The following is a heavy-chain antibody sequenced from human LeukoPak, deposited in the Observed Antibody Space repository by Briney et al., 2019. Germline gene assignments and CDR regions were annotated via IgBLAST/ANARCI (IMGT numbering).Heavy chain of an antibody. CDR3: AKDYDSSGYYYGGTGVIDY. V-gene: IGHV3-23*01. J-gene: IGHJ4*02. Sequence: GGSLRLSCVVSGISLSNYAMTWVRQAPGKGLEWVSYISERGGSTTYADSVKGRFTISRDNSKNTLYLQMNSLRAEDTAVYYCAKDYDSSGYYYGGTGVIDYWGQGTLVTVSS. D-gene: IGHD3-22*01. CDR1: GISLSNYA. CDR2: ISERGGST.